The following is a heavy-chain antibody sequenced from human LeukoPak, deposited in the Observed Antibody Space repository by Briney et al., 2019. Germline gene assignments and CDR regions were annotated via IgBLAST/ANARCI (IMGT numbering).Heavy chain of an antibody. D-gene: IGHD5-18*01. Sequence: ASVKVSCKASGGTFSSYAISWVRQAPGQGLEWMGGIIPIFGTANYAQKFQGRVTITADESTSTAYMELSSLRSEDTAVYYCARGWTDTAMVTGPFDYWGQGTLVTVSS. J-gene: IGHJ4*02. CDR2: IIPIFGTA. CDR3: ARGWTDTAMVTGPFDY. V-gene: IGHV1-69*01. CDR1: GGTFSSYA.